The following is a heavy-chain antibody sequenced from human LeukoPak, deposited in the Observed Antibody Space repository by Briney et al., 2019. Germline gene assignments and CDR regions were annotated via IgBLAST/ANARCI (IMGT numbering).Heavy chain of an antibody. Sequence: SETLSLTCTVSGGSTSSHYWSWIRQPPGKGLEWIGYISYIGSTNYNPSLKSRVTISVDTSKNQFSLKLSSVTAADAAVYFCARDPTTVTKGLDIWGQGAMVTVSS. CDR2: ISYIGST. J-gene: IGHJ3*02. CDR1: GGSTSSHY. CDR3: ARDPTTVTKGLDI. D-gene: IGHD4-17*01. V-gene: IGHV4-59*11.